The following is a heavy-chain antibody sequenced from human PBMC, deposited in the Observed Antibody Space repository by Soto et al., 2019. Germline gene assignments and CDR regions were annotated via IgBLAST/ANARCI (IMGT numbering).Heavy chain of an antibody. CDR1: GGNIRNYY. V-gene: IGHV4-59*08. D-gene: IGHD3-22*01. CDR3: ARXKSEKTYDSSGYVDY. J-gene: IGHJ4*02. CDR2: IYYSGST. Sequence: SETQPLTNTVCGGNIRNYYWRWIRQPTGKGLEWIGYIYYSGSTNYNPSLKSRVTISVDTSKNQFSLKLSSVTAAETTVYYCARXKSEKTYDSSGYVDYWGQGTLVTVSS.